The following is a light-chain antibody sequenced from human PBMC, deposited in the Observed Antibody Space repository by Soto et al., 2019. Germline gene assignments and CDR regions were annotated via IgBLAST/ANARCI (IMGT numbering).Light chain of an antibody. CDR1: SSNIGAGYD. Sequence: QSVLTQPPSVSGAPGQRVTISCTGSSSNIGAGYDVHWYQQLPGTAPKILIYGNTNRPSGVPDRFSGSKSGTSASPAITGLQAEDEADYYCQSYDSSLSVNYVFGTGTKVTVL. V-gene: IGLV1-40*01. CDR3: QSYDSSLSVNYV. J-gene: IGLJ1*01. CDR2: GNT.